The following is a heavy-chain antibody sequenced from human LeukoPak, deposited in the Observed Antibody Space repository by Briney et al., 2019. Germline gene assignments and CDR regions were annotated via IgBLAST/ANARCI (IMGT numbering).Heavy chain of an antibody. J-gene: IGHJ4*02. V-gene: IGHV4-59*08. CDR3: ARIPFMVRGVPRPYYFDY. CDR1: GGSISSYY. CDR2: IYYSGST. Sequence: SETLSLTCTVSGGSISSYYWSWIRQPPGKGLEWIGYIYYSGSTNYNPSLESRLTISIDTSKNQFSLKLSSVTAADTAVYYCARIPFMVRGVPRPYYFDYWGQGTLVTVSS. D-gene: IGHD3-10*01.